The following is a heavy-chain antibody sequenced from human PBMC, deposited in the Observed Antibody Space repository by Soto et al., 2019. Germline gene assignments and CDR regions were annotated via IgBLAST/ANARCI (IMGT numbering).Heavy chain of an antibody. D-gene: IGHD2-2*01. J-gene: IGHJ4*02. V-gene: IGHV3-23*01. CDR2: ISGSGGST. CDR3: AKAPRLYCSSTSCYPGYFDY. CDR1: GFTFSSYS. Sequence: GGSMRLACAASGFTFSSYSMNWVRQAPGKGLEWVSAISGSGGSTYYADSVKGRFTISRDNSKNTLYLQMNSLRAEDTAVYYCAKAPRLYCSSTSCYPGYFDYWGQGTLVTVLL.